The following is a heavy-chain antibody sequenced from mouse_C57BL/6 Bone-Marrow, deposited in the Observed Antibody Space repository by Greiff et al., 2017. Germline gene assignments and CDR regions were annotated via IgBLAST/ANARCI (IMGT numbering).Heavy chain of an antibody. CDR1: GFTFSDYG. J-gene: IGHJ2*01. D-gene: IGHD1-1*01. Sequence: VESGGGLVKPGGSLKLSCAASGFTFSDYGMHWVRQAPEKGLEWVAYISSGCSTIYYADTVKGRFTISRDNAKNTLFLQMTSLRSEDTAMYYCARLSSLGYWGQGTTLTVSS. CDR3: ARLSSLGY. V-gene: IGHV5-17*01. CDR2: ISSGCSTI.